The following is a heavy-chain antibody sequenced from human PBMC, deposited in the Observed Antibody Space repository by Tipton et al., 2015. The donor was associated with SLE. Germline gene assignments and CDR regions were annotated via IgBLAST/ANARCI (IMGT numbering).Heavy chain of an antibody. CDR2: ITHRGKT. CDR1: DGSLSDYY. V-gene: IGHV4-34*01. D-gene: IGHD1-26*01. J-gene: IGHJ6*03. CDR3: ARGGLGVSYYYYMDV. Sequence: TLSLTCAVYDGSLSDYYWSWFRRPPGKGLEWIGEITHRGKTNYNPSLKSRVTISVDTSKNQFSLKLSSVTAADTAVYYCARGGLGVSYYYYMDVWGKGTTVTVSS.